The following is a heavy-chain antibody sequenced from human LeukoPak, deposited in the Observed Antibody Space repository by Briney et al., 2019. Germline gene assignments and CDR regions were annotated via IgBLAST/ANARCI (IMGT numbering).Heavy chain of an antibody. J-gene: IGHJ4*02. Sequence: ASVRVSCKASGYTFTGYYMHWVRQAPGQGLEWMGWINPNSGGTNYAQKFQGWVTMTRDTSISTAYMELSRLRSDDTAVYYCARSTQQSCSGGSCYLPFDYWGQGTLVTVSS. D-gene: IGHD2-15*01. V-gene: IGHV1-2*04. CDR3: ARSTQQSCSGGSCYLPFDY. CDR1: GYTFTGYY. CDR2: INPNSGGT.